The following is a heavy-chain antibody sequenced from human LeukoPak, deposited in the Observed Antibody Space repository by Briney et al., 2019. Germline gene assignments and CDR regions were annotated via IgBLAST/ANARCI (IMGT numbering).Heavy chain of an antibody. CDR1: GFTFSSYA. J-gene: IGHJ4*02. Sequence: GGSLRLSCAASGFTFSSYAMHWVRQAPGKGLEWVAVISYDGSNKYYADSVKGRFTISRDNSKNTLYLQMNSLRAEDTAVYYCARGVSTGRDPGDYWGQGTLVTVSS. CDR3: ARGVSTGRDPGDY. D-gene: IGHD1-14*01. V-gene: IGHV3-30*04. CDR2: ISYDGSNK.